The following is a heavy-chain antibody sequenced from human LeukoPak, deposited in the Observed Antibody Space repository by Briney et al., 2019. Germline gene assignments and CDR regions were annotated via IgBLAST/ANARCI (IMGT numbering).Heavy chain of an antibody. D-gene: IGHD3-10*01. CDR2: ISAYNGNT. Sequence: ASVKVSCKASGYTFTGYYMHWVRQAPGQGLEWMGWISAYNGNTNYAQKLQARVTMTTDTSTSTAYMELRSLRSADTAVYYCARDPGTYYYGSGSYLNYWGQGTLVTVSS. CDR1: GYTFTGYY. J-gene: IGHJ4*02. V-gene: IGHV1-18*04. CDR3: ARDPGTYYYGSGSYLNY.